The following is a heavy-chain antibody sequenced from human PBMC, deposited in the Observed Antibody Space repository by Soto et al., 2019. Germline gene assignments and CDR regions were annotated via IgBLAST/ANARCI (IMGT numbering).Heavy chain of an antibody. V-gene: IGHV3-30-3*01. CDR2: ISYDGSNK. CDR3: ARGAPYCSGGSCYKVFDY. D-gene: IGHD2-15*01. Sequence: QVQLVESGGGVVQPGRSLRLSCAASGFTFSSYAMHWVRQAPGKGLEWVAVISYDGSNKYYADSVKGRFTISRDNSKNTLYLQMNSLRAEDTAVYYCARGAPYCSGGSCYKVFDYWGQGTLVTVSS. CDR1: GFTFSSYA. J-gene: IGHJ4*02.